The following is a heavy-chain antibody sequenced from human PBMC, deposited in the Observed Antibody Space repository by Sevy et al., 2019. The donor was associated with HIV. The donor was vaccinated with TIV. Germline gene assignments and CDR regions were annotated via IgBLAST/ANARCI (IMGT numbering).Heavy chain of an antibody. CDR1: GFSVSDTY. Sequence: GGSLRLSCAASGFSVSDTYMSWVRQAPGKGLEWVSVIYSGDKTYHADSVKGRFTISRDSSKNTIYLQLNSLRTEDTAVYYCAKGFCSGATCPRDYYYYGMDVWGQGTTVTVSS. CDR3: AKGFCSGATCPRDYYYYGMDV. CDR2: IYSGDKT. D-gene: IGHD2-15*01. V-gene: IGHV3-53*01. J-gene: IGHJ6*02.